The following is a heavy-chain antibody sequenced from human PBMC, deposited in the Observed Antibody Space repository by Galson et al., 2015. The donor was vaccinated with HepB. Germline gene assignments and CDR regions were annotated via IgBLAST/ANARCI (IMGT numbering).Heavy chain of an antibody. D-gene: IGHD6-19*01. CDR3: AKDPYLYSALAGTMAGFDY. V-gene: IGHV3-30*18. CDR2: ISYDGSNK. CDR1: GFTFSNYG. Sequence: SLRLSCAASGFTFSNYGMHWVRQAPGKGLEWVAVISYDGSNKYYADSVKGRFTISRDNYKNTLYLQMNSLRAEDTALYYCAKDPYLYSALAGTMAGFDYWGQGTLVTVSS. J-gene: IGHJ4*02.